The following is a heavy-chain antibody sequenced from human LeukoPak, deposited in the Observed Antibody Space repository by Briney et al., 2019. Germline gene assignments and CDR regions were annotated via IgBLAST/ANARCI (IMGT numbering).Heavy chain of an antibody. D-gene: IGHD1-26*01. J-gene: IGHJ4*02. CDR1: GFTFSSYA. Sequence: GRSLRLSCAASGFTFSSYAMHWVRQAPGKGLEWVAVISYDGSNKYYADSVKGRFTISRDNSKNTLYLQMNSLRAEDTAVYYCARGKRYRGSYFDYWGQGTLVTVSS. CDR2: ISYDGSNK. V-gene: IGHV3-30-3*01. CDR3: ARGKRYRGSYFDY.